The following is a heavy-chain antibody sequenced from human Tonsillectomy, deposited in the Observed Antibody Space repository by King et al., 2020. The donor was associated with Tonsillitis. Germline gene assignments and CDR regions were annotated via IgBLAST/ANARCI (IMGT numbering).Heavy chain of an antibody. CDR2: INQHGSEN. V-gene: IGHV3-7*03. Sequence: VQLVESGGDLVQPGGSLRLSCAAAGFTFSSYWMYWVRQAPGKGLVWGANINQHGSENFLLASVKGRFTISIDNAKNSMYLQMNRLRAEDTAVYYCAGGGVYWPHWYFDLWGRGTLVTVSS. J-gene: IGHJ2*01. CDR3: AGGGVYWPHWYFDL. D-gene: IGHD1-26*01. CDR1: GFTFSSYW.